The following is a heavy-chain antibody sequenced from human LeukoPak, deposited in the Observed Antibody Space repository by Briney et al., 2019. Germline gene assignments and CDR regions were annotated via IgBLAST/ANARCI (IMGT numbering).Heavy chain of an antibody. J-gene: IGHJ3*02. V-gene: IGHV4-30-2*02. D-gene: IGHD2-21*02. CDR2: IYHSGST. CDR3: ARRTLVTAAFRDIFDI. CDR1: GGSISSGGYY. Sequence: SETLSLTCTVSGGSISSGGYYWSWIRQPPGKGLEWIGYIYHSGSTYYNPSLKSRVTISVDRSKNQFSLKLSSVTAADTAVYYCARRTLVTAAFRDIFDIWGQGTMVTVSS.